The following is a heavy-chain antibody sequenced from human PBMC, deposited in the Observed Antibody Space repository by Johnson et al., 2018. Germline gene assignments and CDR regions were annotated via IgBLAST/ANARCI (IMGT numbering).Heavy chain of an antibody. V-gene: IGHV3-30*18. CDR1: GFTFSSYG. CDR3: AKDPYGGDAFDI. CDR2: ISYDGSNK. Sequence: QVQLVQSGGGVVQXGRSLRLSCAASGFTFSSYGMHWVRQAPGKGLEWVAVISYDGSNKYYADSVKGRFTISRDNSKNTLYLQMNSLRAEDTAVYYCAKDPYGGDAFDIWGQGTMVTVSS. D-gene: IGHD3-10*01. J-gene: IGHJ3*02.